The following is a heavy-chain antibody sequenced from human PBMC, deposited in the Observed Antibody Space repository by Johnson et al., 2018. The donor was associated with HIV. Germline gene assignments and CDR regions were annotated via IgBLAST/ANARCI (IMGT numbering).Heavy chain of an antibody. CDR1: GFTFSSYN. CDR3: ASDGWELLGVAAFDV. CDR2: ISSGTRTI. V-gene: IGHV3-48*01. D-gene: IGHD1-26*01. Sequence: VQLVESGGGVVQPGRSLRLSCAASGFTFSSYNMNWVRQAPGKGLEWVAYISSGTRTIYYADSVKGRFTISRDNAKNSLYLQMNSLRPEDTAVYYCASDGWELLGVAAFDVWGQGTLVTVSS. J-gene: IGHJ3*01.